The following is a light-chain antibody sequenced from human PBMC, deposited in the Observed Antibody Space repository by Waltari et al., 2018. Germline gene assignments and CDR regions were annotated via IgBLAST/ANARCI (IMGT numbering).Light chain of an antibody. CDR1: QSVSTN. Sequence: ETVMTQSPSTLSLSPGDRATLHCRASQSVSTNLAWYQKKPGQAPRLLIYGASIRATGIPARFSGRGAGTEFTLTISSLQSEDFAVYYCQQYNNWPPYIFGQGSQLEI. CDR3: QQYNNWPPYI. V-gene: IGKV3-15*01. CDR2: GAS. J-gene: IGKJ2*01.